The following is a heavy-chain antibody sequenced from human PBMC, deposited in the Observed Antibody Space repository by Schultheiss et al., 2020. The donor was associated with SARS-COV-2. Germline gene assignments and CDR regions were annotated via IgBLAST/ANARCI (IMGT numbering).Heavy chain of an antibody. Sequence: LRLSCTVSGGSISSGDYYWSWIRQPPGKGLEWIGYIYYSGSTYYNPSLKSRVTISVDTSKNQFSLKLSSVTAADTAVYYCARGHSSSWTTAYWGQGTLVTVSS. CDR3: ARGHSSSWTTAY. CDR1: GGSISSGDYY. D-gene: IGHD6-13*01. J-gene: IGHJ4*02. CDR2: IYYSGST. V-gene: IGHV4-30-4*01.